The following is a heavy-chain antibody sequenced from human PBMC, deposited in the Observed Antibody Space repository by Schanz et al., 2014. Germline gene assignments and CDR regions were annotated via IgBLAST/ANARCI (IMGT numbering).Heavy chain of an antibody. CDR3: ARAVGGNAALEWFDP. Sequence: QVQLQESGPGLVKPSGTLSLTCAVSGGSISNANWWSWVRQPPGKGLQWIGEAYHSGGTNYNPSLQSRVPFALDVSRNRAPLRLNSVTAADTAVYYCARAVGGNAALEWFDPWGQGTLVTVSS. CDR1: GGSISNANW. V-gene: IGHV4-4*02. J-gene: IGHJ5*02. CDR2: AYHSGGT. D-gene: IGHD2-15*01.